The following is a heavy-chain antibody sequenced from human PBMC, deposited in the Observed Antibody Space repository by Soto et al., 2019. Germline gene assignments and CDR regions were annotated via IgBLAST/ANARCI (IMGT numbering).Heavy chain of an antibody. J-gene: IGHJ4*02. CDR1: GFTFSSYG. Sequence: QVQLVESGGGVVQPGRSLRLSCAASGFTFSSYGMHWVRQAPGKGLEWVAVISYDGSNKYYADPVKGRFTISRDNSKNTLYLQMNSLRAEDTAVYYCANQDSGTGGQGTLVTVSS. V-gene: IGHV3-30*18. D-gene: IGHD3-10*01. CDR3: ANQDSGT. CDR2: ISYDGSNK.